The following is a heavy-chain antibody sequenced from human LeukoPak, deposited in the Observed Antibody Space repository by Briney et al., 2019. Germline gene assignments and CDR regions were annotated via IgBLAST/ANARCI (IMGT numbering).Heavy chain of an antibody. CDR1: GYTFTGYY. D-gene: IGHD3-3*01. Sequence: ASVKASCKASGYTFTGYYMHWVRQAPGQGLEWMGWINPNSGGTNYAQKFQGRVTMTRDTSISTAYMELSRLRSDDTAVYYCARDPRGGFLEWFIDYWGQGTLVTVSS. CDR2: INPNSGGT. J-gene: IGHJ4*02. CDR3: ARDPRGGFLEWFIDY. V-gene: IGHV1-2*02.